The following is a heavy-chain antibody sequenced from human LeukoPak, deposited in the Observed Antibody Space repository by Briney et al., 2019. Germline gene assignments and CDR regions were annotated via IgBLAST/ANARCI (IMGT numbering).Heavy chain of an antibody. J-gene: IGHJ6*03. V-gene: IGHV1-69*13. Sequence: GASVKVSCKASGGTFSSYAISWVRQAPGQGLEWMGGIIPIFGTANYAQKFQGRVTITADESTSTAYMELSSLRSEDTAVYYRARGYCSSTSCYDYYYMDVWGKGTTVTVSS. D-gene: IGHD2-2*01. CDR2: IIPIFGTA. CDR3: ARGYCSSTSCYDYYYMDV. CDR1: GGTFSSYA.